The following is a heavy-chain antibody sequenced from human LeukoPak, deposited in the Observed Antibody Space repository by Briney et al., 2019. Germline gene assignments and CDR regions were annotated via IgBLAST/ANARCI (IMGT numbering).Heavy chain of an antibody. Sequence: SETLSLTCAVYGGSFSGYYWSWIRQPPGKGLEWIGEINHSGSTNYNPSLKSRVTISVDTSKNQFSLKLSSVTAADTAVYYCARGHDFWSGYARAKTFDPWGQGTLVTVSS. J-gene: IGHJ5*02. D-gene: IGHD3-3*01. CDR1: GGSFSGYY. CDR3: ARGHDFWSGYARAKTFDP. V-gene: IGHV4-34*01. CDR2: INHSGST.